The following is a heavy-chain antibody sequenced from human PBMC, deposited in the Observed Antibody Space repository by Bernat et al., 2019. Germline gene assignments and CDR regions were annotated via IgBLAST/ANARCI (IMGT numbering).Heavy chain of an antibody. CDR2: ISGSGGST. Sequence: EVQLLESGGGLVQPEGSLRLSCAASGFTFSSYAMSWVRQAPGKGLEWVSAISGSGGSTDYADSVQGRFTISRDNSKNTLYLQMNSLRAEDTAVYYCAKDRDIAAAGTIDYWGQGTLVTVSS. D-gene: IGHD6-13*01. CDR3: AKDRDIAAAGTIDY. V-gene: IGHV3-23*01. J-gene: IGHJ4*02. CDR1: GFTFSSYA.